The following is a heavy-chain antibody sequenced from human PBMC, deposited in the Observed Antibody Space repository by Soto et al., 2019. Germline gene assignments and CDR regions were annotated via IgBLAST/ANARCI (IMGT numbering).Heavy chain of an antibody. CDR2: IWYDGSNK. D-gene: IGHD3-9*01. Sequence: GGSLRLSCAASGFTFSSYGMHWVRQAPGKGLEWVAVIWYDGSNKYYADSVKGRFTISRDNSKNTLYLQMNSLRAEDTAVYYCARGNDYDILTGYYFLGYYYGMDVWGQGTTVTVSS. CDR3: ARGNDYDILTGYYFLGYYYGMDV. V-gene: IGHV3-33*01. J-gene: IGHJ6*02. CDR1: GFTFSSYG.